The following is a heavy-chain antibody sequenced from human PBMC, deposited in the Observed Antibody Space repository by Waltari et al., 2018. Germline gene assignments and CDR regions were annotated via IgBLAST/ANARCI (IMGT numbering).Heavy chain of an antibody. CDR2: IYPGDSDT. CDR1: GYSFTSYG. D-gene: IGHD1-7*01. V-gene: IGHV5-51*01. CDR3: ARQNWNYYNWFDP. Sequence: EVQLVQSGAEVQKPGESLKISCKGSGYSFTSYGIGWVGQVPGKGLEWMGIIYPGDSDTRYSPSFQGQVTISADKSISTAYLQWSSLKASDTAMYYCARQNWNYYNWFDPWGQGTLVTVSS. J-gene: IGHJ5*02.